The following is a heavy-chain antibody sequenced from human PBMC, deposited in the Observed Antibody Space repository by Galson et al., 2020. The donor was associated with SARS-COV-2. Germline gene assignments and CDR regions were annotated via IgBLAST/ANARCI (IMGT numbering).Heavy chain of an antibody. CDR1: GGSISSSSYY. J-gene: IGHJ6*02. CDR3: ARDYYDSSGYYYPNKYYYYGMDV. V-gene: IGHV4-39*07. D-gene: IGHD3-22*01. Sequence: ASETLSLTCTVSGGSISSSSYYWGWIRQPPGKGLEWIGSIYYSRSTYYNPSLKSRVTISVDTSKNQFSLQLSSVTAADTAVYYCARDYYDSSGYYYPNKYYYYGMDVWGQGTTVTVSS. CDR2: IYYSRST.